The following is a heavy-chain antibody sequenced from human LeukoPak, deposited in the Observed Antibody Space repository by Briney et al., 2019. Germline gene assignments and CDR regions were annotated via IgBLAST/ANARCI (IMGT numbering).Heavy chain of an antibody. V-gene: IGHV3-23*01. CDR1: GFTFSSYA. CDR2: ISGSGGST. Sequence: GGSLRLSCAASGFTFSSYAMSWVRQAPGKGLEWVSAISGSGGSTYYADSVKGRFTISRDNSKNTLYLQMSSLRAEDTAVYYCVKDRIEGRSGWYYFDYWGQGTLVTVSS. CDR3: VKDRIEGRSGWYYFDY. J-gene: IGHJ4*02. D-gene: IGHD6-19*01.